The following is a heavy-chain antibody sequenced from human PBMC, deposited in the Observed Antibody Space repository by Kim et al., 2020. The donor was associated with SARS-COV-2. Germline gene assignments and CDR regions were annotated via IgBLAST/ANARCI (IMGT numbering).Heavy chain of an antibody. D-gene: IGHD5-12*01. CDR3: AKDKVRWLQSWYFDL. V-gene: IGHV3-43*01. J-gene: IGHJ2*01. Sequence: DSVKGRFTISRDNSKNSLYLQMNSLRTEDTALYYCAKDKVRWLQSWYFDLWGRGTLVTVSS.